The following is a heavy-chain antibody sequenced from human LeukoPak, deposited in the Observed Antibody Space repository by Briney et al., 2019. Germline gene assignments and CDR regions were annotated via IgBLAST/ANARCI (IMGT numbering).Heavy chain of an antibody. CDR1: GGSISSSSYY. V-gene: IGHV4-39*07. CDR3: ARDRIGLAAAVYYFDY. J-gene: IGHJ4*02. Sequence: SETLSLTCTVSGGSISSSSYYWGWIRQPPGKGLEWIGSIYYSGSTYYNPSLKSRVTISVDTSKNQFSLKLSSVTAADTAVYYCARDRIGLAAAVYYFDYWGQGTLVTVSS. CDR2: IYYSGST. D-gene: IGHD6-13*01.